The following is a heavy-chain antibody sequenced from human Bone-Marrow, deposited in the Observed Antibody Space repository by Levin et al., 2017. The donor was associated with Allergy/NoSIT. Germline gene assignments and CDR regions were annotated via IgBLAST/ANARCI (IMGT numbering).Heavy chain of an antibody. CDR1: GGSVRGENYY. V-gene: IGHV4-61*01. CDR2: ISYSGST. J-gene: IGHJ3*02. CDR3: ARDHGDSSDAFAI. D-gene: IGHD4-17*01. Sequence: KTSETLSLTCSVSGGSVRGENYYWSWIRQPPGKRLEWIGYISYSGSTTYSPSLESRVTISLGASENQFSLRLSSLTAADTAVYYCARDHGDSSDAFAIWGQGTMVTVSS.